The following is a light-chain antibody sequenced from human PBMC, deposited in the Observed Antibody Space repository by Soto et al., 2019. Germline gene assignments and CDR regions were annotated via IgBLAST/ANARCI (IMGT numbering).Light chain of an antibody. Sequence: IQMTQSPSSLSASVGDRVTITCRTSQSVSNYLNWYQQKPGKAPKLLIYAASSLQSEVPSRFSGSGSGTDFTLTISSLQTEDFASYYCQQSYSTPRTFGQGTKVEIK. CDR1: QSVSNY. J-gene: IGKJ1*01. CDR2: AAS. CDR3: QQSYSTPRT. V-gene: IGKV1-39*01.